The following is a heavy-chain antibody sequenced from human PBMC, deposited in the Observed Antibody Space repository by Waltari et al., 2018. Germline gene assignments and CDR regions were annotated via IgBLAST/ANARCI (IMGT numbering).Heavy chain of an antibody. CDR3: ARALRLYFGVVMYYYYGMDV. Sequence: EVQLVESGGVVVQPGGSLRLSCAASGFTFDDYAMHWVRQAPGKGLEWVSLISWDGGSTYYADSVKGRFTISRDNSKNTLYLQMNSLRAEDTAVYYCARALRLYFGVVMYYYYGMDVWGQGTTVTVSS. CDR2: ISWDGGST. D-gene: IGHD3-3*01. V-gene: IGHV3-43D*04. CDR1: GFTFDDYA. J-gene: IGHJ6*02.